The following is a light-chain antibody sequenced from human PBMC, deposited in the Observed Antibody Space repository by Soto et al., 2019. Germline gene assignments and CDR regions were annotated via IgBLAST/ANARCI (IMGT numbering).Light chain of an antibody. J-gene: IGLJ2*01. CDR3: QCYDSSNHPVV. CDR2: EDN. CDR1: SGSIASNS. V-gene: IGLV6-57*04. Sequence: NFMLTQPHSVSESPGKTVTISCTRSSGSIASNSVQWYQQRPGSAPTTVIYEDNQRPSGDPDRLSESIDSSSNSASLNNSVLKTEDEADCYCQCYDSSNHPVVFGGENKLTVL.